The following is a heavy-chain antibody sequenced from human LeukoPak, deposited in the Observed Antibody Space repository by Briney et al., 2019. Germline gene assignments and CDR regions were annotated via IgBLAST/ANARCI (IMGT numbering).Heavy chain of an antibody. CDR2: MNPNTDRT. Sequence: ASVKVSCKASRYTFTSYDINWVREAAGQGLEWMGWMNPNTDRTGYAQKFQGRVTMTRDTSISTAYMELSSLRSEDTAVYYCARLAETPDYYSNGGYFYLGYWGQGTPVTVSS. CDR3: ARLAETPDYYSNGGYFYLGY. V-gene: IGHV1-8*01. CDR1: RYTFTSYD. D-gene: IGHD3-22*01. J-gene: IGHJ4*02.